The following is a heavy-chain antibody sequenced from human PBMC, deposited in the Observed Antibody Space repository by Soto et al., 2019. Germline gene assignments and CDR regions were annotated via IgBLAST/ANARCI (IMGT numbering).Heavy chain of an antibody. V-gene: IGHV3-30-3*01. CDR1: GFTFSRYA. Sequence: GGSLRLSCAASGFTFSRYAMRWVRQAPGKGLEWVAIISYDASNKNYADSVKGRFTISRDNSKNTLYLQMNSLRVEDTAVYYCGAGQYFSDYWGQGTLVTVSS. D-gene: IGHD6-13*01. CDR2: ISYDASNK. CDR3: GAGQYFSDY. J-gene: IGHJ4*02.